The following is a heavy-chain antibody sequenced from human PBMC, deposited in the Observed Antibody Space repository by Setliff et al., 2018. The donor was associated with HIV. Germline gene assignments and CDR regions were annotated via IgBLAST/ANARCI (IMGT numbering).Heavy chain of an antibody. CDR1: GGSISSSSYY. D-gene: IGHD5-12*01. J-gene: IGHJ4*02. CDR3: ARRRDGYNSAPWRNDY. CDR2: IGTSGPA. V-gene: IGHV4-39*07. Sequence: SETLSLTCTVSGGSISSSSYYWGWIRQPPGKGLEWIGEIGTSGPANYNPSLKSRVTISIDTSKNQFSLRLSSVTAADTAVYCCARRRDGYNSAPWRNDYWGQGTLVTVSS.